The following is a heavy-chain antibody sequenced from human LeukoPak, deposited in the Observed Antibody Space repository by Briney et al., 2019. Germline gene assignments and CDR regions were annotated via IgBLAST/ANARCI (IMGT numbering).Heavy chain of an antibody. V-gene: IGHV1-18*01. CDR3: ARVSSGWFPIDY. D-gene: IGHD6-19*01. J-gene: IGHJ4*02. CDR1: GYTLTSYG. CDR2: ISAYNGNT. Sequence: APVKVSCKASGYTLTSYGISWVRQAPGQGLEWMGWISAYNGNTNYAQKLQGRVTMTTDTSTSTAYMELRSLRSDDTAVYYCARVSSGWFPIDYWGQGTLVTVSS.